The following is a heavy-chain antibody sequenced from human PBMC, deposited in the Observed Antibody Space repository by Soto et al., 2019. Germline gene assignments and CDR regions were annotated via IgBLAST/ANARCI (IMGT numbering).Heavy chain of an antibody. D-gene: IGHD3-10*01. CDR2: IIPIFGTA. Sequence: SVKVSCKASGRAFSSYAISWVRQAPGQGLEWMGGIIPIFGTANYAQKFQGRVTITADESTSTAYMELSSLRSEDTAVYYCARAWFGELPYYYYYYGMDVWGQGTTVTVSS. CDR1: GRAFSSYA. J-gene: IGHJ6*02. V-gene: IGHV1-69*13. CDR3: ARAWFGELPYYYYYYGMDV.